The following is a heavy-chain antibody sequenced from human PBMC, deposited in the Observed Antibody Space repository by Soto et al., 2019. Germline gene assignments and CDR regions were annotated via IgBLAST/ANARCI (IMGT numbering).Heavy chain of an antibody. CDR2: ISSSGSDI. CDR1: GFTFSDYF. CDR3: ARDLFYGMDV. J-gene: IGHJ6*02. Sequence: VGSLRLSCAASGFTFSDYFLTWIRQAPGKGLEWVSYISSSGSDIYYADSVKGRFTISRDNAQNSLYLQMNSLRAEDTAVYYCARDLFYGMDVWGQGTTVTVSS. V-gene: IGHV3-11*01.